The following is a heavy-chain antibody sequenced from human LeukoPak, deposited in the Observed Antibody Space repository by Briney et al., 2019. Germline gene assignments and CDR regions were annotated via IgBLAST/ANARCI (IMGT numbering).Heavy chain of an antibody. V-gene: IGHV1-69*01. J-gene: IGHJ4*02. CDR2: IIPIFGTA. Sequence: SVKVSCKASGGTFSSYAISWVRQAPGQGLEWMGGIIPIFGTANYAQKFQGRVTITADESTSTAYMELSSLRSEDTAVYYCARDRGYCSGGSCSARPFDYWGQGTLVTVSS. CDR3: ARDRGYCSGGSCSARPFDY. CDR1: GGTFSSYA. D-gene: IGHD2-15*01.